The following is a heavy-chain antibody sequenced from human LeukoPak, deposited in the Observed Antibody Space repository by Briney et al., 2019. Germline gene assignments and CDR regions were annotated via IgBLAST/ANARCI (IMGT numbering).Heavy chain of an antibody. CDR3: ARGGWLQLGNYFDY. CDR1: GFTFSSFA. Sequence: PGGSLRLSCAASGFTFSSFAIHWVRQAPGKGLEWVAVISYDGSNKYYADSVKGRFTISRDNSKNTLYLQMSSLRAEDTAVYYCARGGWLQLGNYFDYGGREPWSPSPQ. J-gene: IGHJ4*02. CDR2: ISYDGSNK. V-gene: IGHV3-30*04. D-gene: IGHD5-24*01.